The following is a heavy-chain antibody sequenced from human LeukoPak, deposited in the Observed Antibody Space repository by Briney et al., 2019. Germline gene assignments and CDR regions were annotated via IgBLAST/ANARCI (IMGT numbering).Heavy chain of an antibody. CDR2: ISGSGGST. CDR3: AKDYYDSSGYYYSHFDY. D-gene: IGHD3-22*01. V-gene: IGHV3-23*01. Sequence: ETLSLTCAVYGGSFSGYYWNWIRQPPGKGLEWVSAISGSGGSTYYADSVKGRFTISRDNSKNTLYLQMNSLRAEDTAVYYCAKDYYDSSGYYYSHFDYWGQGTLVTVSS. CDR1: GGSFSGYY. J-gene: IGHJ4*02.